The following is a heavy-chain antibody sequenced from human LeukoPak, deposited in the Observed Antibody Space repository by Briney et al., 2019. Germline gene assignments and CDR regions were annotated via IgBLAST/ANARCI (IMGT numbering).Heavy chain of an antibody. CDR2: ISSSSSYI. CDR3: AREGRIQLWLSHPPDY. Sequence: PGGSLRLSCAASGFTFSSYSMNWVRQAPGKGLEWVSSISSSSSYIYYADSVKGRFTISRDNAKNSLYLQMNSLRAEDTAVYYCAREGRIQLWLSHPPDYWGQGTLVTVSS. J-gene: IGHJ4*02. D-gene: IGHD5-18*01. CDR1: GFTFSSYS. V-gene: IGHV3-21*01.